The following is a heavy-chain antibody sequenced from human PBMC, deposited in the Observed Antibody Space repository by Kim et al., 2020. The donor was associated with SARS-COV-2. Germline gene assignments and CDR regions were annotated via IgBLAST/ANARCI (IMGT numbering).Heavy chain of an antibody. CDR2: I. D-gene: IGHD3-10*01. Sequence: ICYADSLKGRFTISRDNAKNSLYLQMNGLRDEDTAVYYWARDHYGSGYFDVWGQGTTVTVSS. V-gene: IGHV3-48*02. J-gene: IGHJ6*02. CDR3: ARDHYGSGYFDV.